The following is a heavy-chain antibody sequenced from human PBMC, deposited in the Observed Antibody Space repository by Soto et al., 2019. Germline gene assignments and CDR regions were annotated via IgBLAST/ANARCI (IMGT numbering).Heavy chain of an antibody. CDR2: INPDNGNT. CDR3: ARDQGIKTFVVYSMYYYGMDV. CDR1: GYTFTRSG. J-gene: IGHJ6*02. Sequence: QVQLVQSGAEVKKPGASVKVSCKASGYTFTRSGISWVRQAPGQGLEWLGWINPDNGNTNYAQHLQGRVSLTTDTSTSTAYRDLRSLRSDDTAVYYCARDQGIKTFVVYSMYYYGMDVWGQGTTVTVSS. D-gene: IGHD2-2*01. V-gene: IGHV1-18*01.